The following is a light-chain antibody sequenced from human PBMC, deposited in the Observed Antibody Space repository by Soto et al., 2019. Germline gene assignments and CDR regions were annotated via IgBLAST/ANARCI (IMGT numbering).Light chain of an antibody. Sequence: QSALIQPASVSGSPGQSITISCTGTSSDVGAYNLVSWYQQHPGTAPKLMIYDVTSRPSGVSNRFSGSKSGNTASLTISGLQADDEADYYCSSYTSSSTPHYVFGTGTKLTV. J-gene: IGLJ1*01. V-gene: IGLV2-14*01. CDR3: SSYTSSSTPHYV. CDR2: DVT. CDR1: SSDVGAYNL.